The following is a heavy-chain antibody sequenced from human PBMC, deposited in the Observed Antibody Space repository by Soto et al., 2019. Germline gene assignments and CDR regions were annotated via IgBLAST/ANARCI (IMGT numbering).Heavy chain of an antibody. CDR1: GYTFTSYD. D-gene: IGHD2-15*01. Sequence: QVQLVQSGAEVKKPGASVKVSCKASGYTFTSYDINWVRQATGQGLEWMGWMNPNSGNTGYAQKFQGRVTMTRNTSISTAYTELSSLRSEDTAVYYCARPLYCSGGSCYGLYDYWGQGTLVTVSS. V-gene: IGHV1-8*01. J-gene: IGHJ4*02. CDR3: ARPLYCSGGSCYGLYDY. CDR2: MNPNSGNT.